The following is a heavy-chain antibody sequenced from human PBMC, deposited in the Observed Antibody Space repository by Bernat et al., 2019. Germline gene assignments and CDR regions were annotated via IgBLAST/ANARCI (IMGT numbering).Heavy chain of an antibody. CDR1: GFTFTNYV. CDR2: IGVGGDNT. J-gene: IGHJ4*02. V-gene: IGHV3-23*01. CDR3: VKVKVESATPNDPHFDY. Sequence: EVHLLESGGGLVQPGGSLRLSCAASGFTFTNYVMGWVRQAPGKRLEWVSSIGVGGDNTYYAESVKGRFTISRDNSKDTQYLKMNSPRAEDTAVYYCVKVKVESATPNDPHFDYWGQGTLVTVSS. D-gene: IGHD2-15*01.